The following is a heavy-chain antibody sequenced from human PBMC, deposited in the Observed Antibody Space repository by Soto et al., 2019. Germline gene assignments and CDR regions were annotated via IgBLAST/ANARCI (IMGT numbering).Heavy chain of an antibody. CDR3: ARSPGTYYRFDY. J-gene: IGHJ4*02. Sequence: QVQLVQSGAEVKKPGASVKVSCKTSGYTFTIYAIHWVRQAPGQRLEWMGWIDAANGNTKYSQKFQGRVTITSDTSASTAYMDLSSLRSEDTAVYYCARSPGTYYRFDYWGQGTLVTVSS. CDR2: IDAANGNT. V-gene: IGHV1-3*01. CDR1: GYTFTIYA. D-gene: IGHD3-22*01.